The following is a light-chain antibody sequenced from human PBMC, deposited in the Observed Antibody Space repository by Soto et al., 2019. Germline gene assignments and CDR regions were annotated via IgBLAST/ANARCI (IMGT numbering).Light chain of an antibody. Sequence: QSALTQPASVSGSPGQSITVSCTGTSSDVGGYNYVSWYQQHPGKAPKVMIYDVSNRPSGVSNRFSGSKSGTTASLTISGLQAEDEDYYYCSSYTSSNTYVFGTGTKLTVL. V-gene: IGLV2-14*01. J-gene: IGLJ1*01. CDR3: SSYTSSNTYV. CDR2: DVS. CDR1: SSDVGGYNY.